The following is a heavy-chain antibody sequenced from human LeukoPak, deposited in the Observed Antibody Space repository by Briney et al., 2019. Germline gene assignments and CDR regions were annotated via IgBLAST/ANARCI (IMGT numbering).Heavy chain of an antibody. CDR2: INPNSGGT. V-gene: IGHV1-2*06. CDR1: GYTFTGYY. D-gene: IGHD6-19*01. J-gene: IGHJ4*02. CDR3: ARVWYSSGWTFDY. Sequence: PGASAKVSCKASGYTFTGYYMHWVRQAPGQGLEWMGRINPNSGGTNYAQKFQGRVTMTRDTSISTAYMELSRLRSDDTAVYYCARVWYSSGWTFDYRGQGTLVTVSS.